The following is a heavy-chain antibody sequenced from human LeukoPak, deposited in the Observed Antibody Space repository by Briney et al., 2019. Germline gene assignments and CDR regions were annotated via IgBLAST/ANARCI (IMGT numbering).Heavy chain of an antibody. CDR2: ISAYNGNT. CDR3: ARLGYYYGSGSYYNVRRPRTRFDY. V-gene: IGHV1-18*01. Sequence: ASVKVSCKASGYTFTSYGISWVRQAPGQGLEWMGWISAYNGNTNYAQKLQGRVTMTTDTSTSTAYMELRSLRSDDTAVYYCARLGYYYGSGSYYNVRRPRTRFDYWGQGTLVTVSS. CDR1: GYTFTSYG. J-gene: IGHJ4*02. D-gene: IGHD3-10*01.